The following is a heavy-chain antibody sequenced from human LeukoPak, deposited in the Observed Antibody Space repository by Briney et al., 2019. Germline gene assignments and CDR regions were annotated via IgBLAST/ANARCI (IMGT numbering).Heavy chain of an antibody. J-gene: IGHJ4*02. Sequence: ASVKVSCKASGYTFTSYAMHWVRQAPGQRLEWMGWINAGNGNTKYSQKFQGRVTITRDTSASTAYMELSSLRSEDTAVYYCARAGGYYYDSSGFRPPTGWGQGTLVTVSS. CDR1: GYTFTSYA. CDR2: INAGNGNT. CDR3: ARAGGYYYDSSGFRPPTG. V-gene: IGHV1-3*01. D-gene: IGHD3-22*01.